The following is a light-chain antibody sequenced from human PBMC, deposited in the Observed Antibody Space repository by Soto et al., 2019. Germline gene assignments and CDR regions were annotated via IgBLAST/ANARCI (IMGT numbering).Light chain of an antibody. J-gene: IGKJ1*01. CDR2: QTS. Sequence: DIQMTQSPASVSAYVGDSVTITCRASQDISNWLAWYQHRPGHAPRLLIYQTSIRAAGIPARFSASGSGTDFTLTISDVQPEDFALYYCHQRQSWPRTFGQGTKVDIK. CDR3: HQRQSWPRT. V-gene: IGKV1-12*01. CDR1: QDISNW.